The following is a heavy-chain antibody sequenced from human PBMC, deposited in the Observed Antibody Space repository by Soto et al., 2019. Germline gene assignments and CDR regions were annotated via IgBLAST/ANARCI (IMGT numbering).Heavy chain of an antibody. D-gene: IGHD2-8*02. CDR2: VYYSGST. CDR3: ARRSGGNIDY. CDR1: GGSISSYY. J-gene: IGHJ4*02. V-gene: IGHV4-59*01. Sequence: SETLSLTCTVSGGSISSYYWSWIRQPPGKGLEWIGYVYYSGSTNYNPSLKSRVTISVDTSKNQFSLKVRSVTAADTAVYYCARRSGGNIDYWGQGTLVTVSS.